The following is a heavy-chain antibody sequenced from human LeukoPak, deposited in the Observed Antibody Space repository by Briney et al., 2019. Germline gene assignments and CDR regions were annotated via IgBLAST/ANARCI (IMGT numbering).Heavy chain of an antibody. V-gene: IGHV4-59*08. CDR2: IYYSGST. D-gene: IGHD3-16*02. J-gene: IGHJ3*02. Sequence: PSETLSLTCTVSGGSISSYYWSWIRQPPGKGLEWIGYIYYSGSTNYNPSLKSRVTISVDTSKNQFSLKLSSVTAADTAVYYCARIYYDYVWGSYRRDAFDAFDIWGQGTMVTVSS. CDR1: GGSISSYY. CDR3: ARIYYDYVWGSYRRDAFDAFDI.